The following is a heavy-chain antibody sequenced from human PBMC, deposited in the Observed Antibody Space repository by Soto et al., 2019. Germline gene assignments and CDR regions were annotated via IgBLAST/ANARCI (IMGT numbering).Heavy chain of an antibody. J-gene: IGHJ5*02. Sequence: QVQLVQSGAEVKKPGSSVKVSCKASGGTFSSYAISWVRQAPGQGLEWMGGIIPIFGTANYAQKFQGRVTITAGESTSTAYMELSSLRSEDTAVYYCARVRVVPAGRYNWFDPWGQGTLVTVSS. CDR1: GGTFSSYA. CDR3: ARVRVVPAGRYNWFDP. V-gene: IGHV1-69*01. CDR2: IIPIFGTA. D-gene: IGHD2-2*01.